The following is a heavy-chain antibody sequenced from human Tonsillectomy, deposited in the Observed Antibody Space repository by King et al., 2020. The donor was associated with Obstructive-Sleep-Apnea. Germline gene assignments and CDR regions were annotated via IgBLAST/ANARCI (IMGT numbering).Heavy chain of an antibody. D-gene: IGHD4/OR15-4a*01. J-gene: IGHJ4*02. CDR2: INQDGSQK. V-gene: IGHV3-7*01. CDR3: AVGAL. Sequence: VQLVESGGGLVQPGGSLRLSCAASGFSFSSEWMSWVRQAPGKGLEWVANINQDGSQKDYVDSVKGRCTTSRDNAKNSLYLEMSGLRAEDTATYYCAVGALWGQGTLVTVSS. CDR1: GFSFSSEW.